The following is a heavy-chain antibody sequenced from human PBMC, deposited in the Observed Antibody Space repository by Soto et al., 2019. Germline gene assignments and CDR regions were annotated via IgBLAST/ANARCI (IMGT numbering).Heavy chain of an antibody. Sequence: QVQLQESGPGLVKPSQTLSLTCTVSGGSISSGGYYWSWIRQHPGKGLEWIGYIYYSGSTYYNPSLNSRVTISVDTSKNQFSLNLSSVTAADTAVYYCARDVRENDNSGYPNDAFDVWGQGTMVTVSS. CDR3: ARDVRENDNSGYPNDAFDV. CDR1: GGSISSGGYY. V-gene: IGHV4-31*03. D-gene: IGHD3-22*01. J-gene: IGHJ3*01. CDR2: IYYSGST.